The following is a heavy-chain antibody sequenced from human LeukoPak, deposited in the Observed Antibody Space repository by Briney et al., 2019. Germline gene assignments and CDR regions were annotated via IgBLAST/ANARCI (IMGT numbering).Heavy chain of an antibody. CDR1: GFTFSSYA. CDR3: AIGPTQKRATNTY. J-gene: IGHJ4*02. D-gene: IGHD1-1*01. Sequence: GGSLRLSCAASGFTFSSYAISWLRQAPWKGRDWVAGISGISGSTYHADSVKGRFTISRDNSKNTLYVQMNSLRADDRAVYYFAIGPTQKRATNTYWGQGSLVTVSS. V-gene: IGHV3-23*01. CDR2: ISGISGST.